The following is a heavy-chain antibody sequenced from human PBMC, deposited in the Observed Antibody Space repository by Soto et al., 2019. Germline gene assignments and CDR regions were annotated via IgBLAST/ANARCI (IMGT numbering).Heavy chain of an antibody. CDR3: ARGENESGWYDYYYGMDV. Sequence: PSETLSLTCTVSGGSMISYYWSWIRQPPGRGLEWIGFIYYAGSTKYNPSLNSRATISVDTSKNQFSLTVTSVTAADTAVYYCARGENESGWYDYYYGMDVWGQGTTVTVSS. D-gene: IGHD6-19*01. CDR1: GGSMISYY. J-gene: IGHJ6*02. CDR2: IYYAGST. V-gene: IGHV4-59*08.